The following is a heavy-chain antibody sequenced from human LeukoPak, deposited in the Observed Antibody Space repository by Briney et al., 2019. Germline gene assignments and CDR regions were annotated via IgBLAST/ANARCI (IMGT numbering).Heavy chain of an antibody. V-gene: IGHV4-59*01. J-gene: IGHJ3*02. CDR2: IYSSVSS. CDR3: ARARNYYDNSGYYYEGDAFDI. Sequence: PSETLSLTCSVSGGSISSYYWSWIRQPPGKGLEWIGYIYSSVSSNYNTSLKSRVTISVDTSKNQFSLKLTSVTAADTAAYYCARARNYYDNSGYYYEGDAFDIWGQGTMVTVSS. D-gene: IGHD3-22*01. CDR1: GGSISSYY.